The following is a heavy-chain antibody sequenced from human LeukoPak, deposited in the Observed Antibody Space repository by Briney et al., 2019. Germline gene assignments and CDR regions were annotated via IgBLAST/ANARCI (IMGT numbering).Heavy chain of an antibody. V-gene: IGHV6-1*01. J-gene: IGHJ6*02. CDR1: GDSVSSNSAA. CDR2: TYFRSKWYN. Sequence: SQTLSLNCAISGDSVSSNSAAWSWIRQSPSRGLEWLGRTYFRSKWYNDYAVSVQSRITIKADTSKNQFSLQLNSVTPEDTAVYYCAKGYYGMDVWGQGTTVTVSS. CDR3: AKGYYGMDV.